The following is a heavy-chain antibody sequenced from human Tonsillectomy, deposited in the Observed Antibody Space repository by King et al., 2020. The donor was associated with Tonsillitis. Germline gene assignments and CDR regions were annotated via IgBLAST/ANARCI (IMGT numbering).Heavy chain of an antibody. D-gene: IGHD3-22*01. CDR1: GGSIRSYY. CDR2: LYYSGST. CDR3: ARGPYYYDSSGYNYYYGMDV. J-gene: IGHJ6*02. Sequence: QLQESGPGLVKPSETLSLTCTVSGGSIRSYYWSWIRQPPGKGLEWIGYLYYSGSTNYNPSLKSRVTISVDTSKNQFSLKLSSVTAADTAVYYCARGPYYYDSSGYNYYYGMDVWGQGTTVTVSS. V-gene: IGHV4-59*01.